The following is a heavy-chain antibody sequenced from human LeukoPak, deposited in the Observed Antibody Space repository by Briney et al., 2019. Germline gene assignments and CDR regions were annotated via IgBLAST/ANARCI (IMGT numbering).Heavy chain of an antibody. CDR2: IFPSGSA. J-gene: IGHJ6*03. CDR1: GGTISSYY. V-gene: IGHV4-4*09. CDR3: ARRNHYFYYMDV. Sequence: SETLSLTCTVSGGTISSYYWSWLRQSPVKGLEWIGYIFPSGSAFYHPSLESRVTISLDTFENQFSLTLSSVTAADMAVYYCARRNHYFYYMDVWGKGTTVTVSS.